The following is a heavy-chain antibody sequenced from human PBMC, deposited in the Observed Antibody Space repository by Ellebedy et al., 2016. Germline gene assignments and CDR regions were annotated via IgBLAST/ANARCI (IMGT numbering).Heavy chain of an antibody. CDR3: ARRTGVVVAATYYFDY. Sequence: GESLKISXKGSGYSFSTYWIGWVRQMPGKGLEWMGIIYPDDSDTRYSPSFQGQVTISADKSISTAYLQWSSLKASDTAMYYCARRTGVVVAATYYFDYWGQGTLVTVSS. J-gene: IGHJ4*02. CDR1: GYSFSTYW. D-gene: IGHD2-15*01. CDR2: IYPDDSDT. V-gene: IGHV5-51*01.